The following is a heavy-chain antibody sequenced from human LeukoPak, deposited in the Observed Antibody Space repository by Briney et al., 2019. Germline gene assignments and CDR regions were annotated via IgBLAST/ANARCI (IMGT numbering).Heavy chain of an antibody. J-gene: IGHJ4*02. D-gene: IGHD3-9*01. CDR2: ISGSGGST. Sequence: GGSLRLSCAASGFTFSSYEMHWVRQAPGKGLEWVSAISGSGGSTYYADSVKGRFTISRDNSKNTLYLQMNSLRAEDTAVYYCAKVPGVDYDILTGYYDYWGQGTLVTVSS. CDR1: GFTFSSYE. CDR3: AKVPGVDYDILTGYYDY. V-gene: IGHV3-23*01.